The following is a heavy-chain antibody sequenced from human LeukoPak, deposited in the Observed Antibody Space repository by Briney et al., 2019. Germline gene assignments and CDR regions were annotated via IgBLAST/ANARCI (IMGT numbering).Heavy chain of an antibody. D-gene: IGHD1-1*01. CDR1: GYSFTSYW. CDR2: IYPGDSDT. CDR3: ARPRDDWNDAFDY. Sequence: GESLKISCQGSGYSFTSYWIGWVRQMPGKGLEWMGIIYPGDSDTRYSPSFQGQVTISADKSISTAYLQWSSLKASDTAMYYCARPRDDWNDAFDYWGQGTLVTVSS. V-gene: IGHV5-51*01. J-gene: IGHJ4*02.